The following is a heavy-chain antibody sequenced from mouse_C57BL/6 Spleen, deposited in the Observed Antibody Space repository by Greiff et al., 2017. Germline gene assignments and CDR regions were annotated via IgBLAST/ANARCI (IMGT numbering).Heavy chain of an antibody. CDR3: ARGAQATCFDY. CDR1: GYTFTSYW. J-gene: IGHJ2*01. V-gene: IGHV1-59*01. CDR2: IDPSDSYT. D-gene: IGHD3-2*02. Sequence: QVQLQQPGAELVRPGTSVKLSCKASGYTFTSYWMHWVKQRPGQGLEWIGVIDPSDSYTNYNQKFKGKATLTVDTSSSTAYMQLSSLTSEDSAVYYCARGAQATCFDYWGQGTTLTVSS.